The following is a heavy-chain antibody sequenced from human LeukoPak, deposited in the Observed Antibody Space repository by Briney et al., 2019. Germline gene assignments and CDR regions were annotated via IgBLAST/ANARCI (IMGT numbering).Heavy chain of an antibody. D-gene: IGHD3-22*01. CDR2: ISAISSSST. CDR3: ARDFHRRYYDSSGYNGFDI. CDR1: GFTFSSYR. J-gene: IGHJ3*02. V-gene: IGHV3-48*04. Sequence: PGGSLRLSCAASGFTFSSYRMTWVRQAPGKGLEWVSYISAISSSSTYYADSVKGRFTISRDNAKNSLYLQMNSLRAEDTAVYYCARDFHRRYYDSSGYNGFDIWGQGTMVTVSS.